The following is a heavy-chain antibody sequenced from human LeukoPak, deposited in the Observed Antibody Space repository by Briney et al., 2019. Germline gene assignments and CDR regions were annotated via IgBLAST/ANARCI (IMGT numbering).Heavy chain of an antibody. D-gene: IGHD3-10*01. CDR1: GGSISSGDYY. V-gene: IGHV4-30-4*01. CDR3: ARERITMVRGVIPTGMDV. Sequence: SETLSLTCTVSGGSISSGDYYWSWICQPPGKGLEWIGYIYYSGSTYYNPSLKSRVTISVDTSKNQFSLKLSSVTAADTAVYYCARERITMVRGVIPTGMDVWGQGTTVTVSS. J-gene: IGHJ6*02. CDR2: IYYSGST.